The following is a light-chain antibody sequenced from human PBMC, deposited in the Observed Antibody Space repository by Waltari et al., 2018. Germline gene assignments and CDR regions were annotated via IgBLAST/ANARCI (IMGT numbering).Light chain of an antibody. J-gene: IGLJ1*01. CDR1: TLPRKY. V-gene: IGLV3-10*01. CDR2: EDN. Sequence: SYELPQPPSVSVSPGQTARITCSGNTLPRKYAYWYQQKSGQAPVLVIFEDNKRPSGIPERFSGSISGTMATLTISGAQVEDEADYYCYSTDSSSKVVFGAGTKVTVL. CDR3: YSTDSSSKVV.